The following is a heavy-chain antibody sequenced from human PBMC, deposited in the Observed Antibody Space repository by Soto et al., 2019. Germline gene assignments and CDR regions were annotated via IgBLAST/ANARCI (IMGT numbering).Heavy chain of an antibody. D-gene: IGHD3-22*01. CDR1: GFTFSSYW. CDR2: IKQDGSEK. CDR3: ARYYYDSSGYYYPADY. V-gene: IGHV3-7*01. Sequence: QPGGSLRLSCAASGFTFSSYWMSWVRQAPGKGLERVANIKQDGSEKYYVDSVKGRFTISRDNAKNSLYLQMNSLRAEDTAVYYCARYYYDSSGYYYPADYWGQGTLVTVSS. J-gene: IGHJ4*02.